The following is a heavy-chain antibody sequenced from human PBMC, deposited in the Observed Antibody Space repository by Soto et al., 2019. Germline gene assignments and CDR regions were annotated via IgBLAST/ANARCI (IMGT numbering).Heavy chain of an antibody. CDR3: AIDWFDP. Sequence: EVQLVESGGGLVQPGGSLRLSCAASGFIFSNYWMSWVRQAPGKGLEWVANIKQDGSEKHYVDSVKGRFIISRDNAKNSLYLKMNILRAEDTAVYYCAIDWFDPWGQGTLVTVSS. J-gene: IGHJ5*02. CDR2: IKQDGSEK. V-gene: IGHV3-7*01. CDR1: GFIFSNYW.